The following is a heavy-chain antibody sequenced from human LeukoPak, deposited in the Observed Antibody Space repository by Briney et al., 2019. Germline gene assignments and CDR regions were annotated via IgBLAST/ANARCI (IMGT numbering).Heavy chain of an antibody. Sequence: SVKVSCKASGGTFSSYAISWARQAPGQGLEWMGGIIPIFGTANYAQKFQGRVTITADESTSTAYMELSSLRSEDTAVYYCARDKAVRFLEWPYYFDYWGQGTLVTVSS. CDR3: ARDKAVRFLEWPYYFDY. V-gene: IGHV1-69*01. J-gene: IGHJ4*02. CDR1: GGTFSSYA. CDR2: IIPIFGTA. D-gene: IGHD3-3*01.